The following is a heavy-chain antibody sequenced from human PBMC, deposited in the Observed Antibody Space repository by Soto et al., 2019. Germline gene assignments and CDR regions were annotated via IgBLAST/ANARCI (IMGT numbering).Heavy chain of an antibody. Sequence: EVQLLEHGGQLVQPGESLRLSCAASGFTFRTFTMNWVRQAPGKGLEWVSGIIGGDGDKFYSDSVKGRFTISRDNSKDMLFLQMSSLRVDDTAVYYCAKDSDPDGIWTFDSWGQGTLVTVSS. V-gene: IGHV3-23*01. J-gene: IGHJ5*01. D-gene: IGHD3-9*01. CDR2: IIGGDGDK. CDR3: AKDSDPDGIWTFDS. CDR1: GFTFRTFT.